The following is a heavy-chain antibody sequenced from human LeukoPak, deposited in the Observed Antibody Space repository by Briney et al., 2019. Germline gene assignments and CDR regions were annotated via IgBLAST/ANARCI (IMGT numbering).Heavy chain of an antibody. J-gene: IGHJ4*02. CDR1: GFTFSSYG. Sequence: GGSLRLSCAASGFTFSSYGMHWVRQAPGKGLEWVAVISYDGSNKYYADSVKGRFTISRDNSKNTLYLQMNSLRAEDTAVYYCASYTRGLEDYWGQGTLVTVSS. V-gene: IGHV3-30*03. CDR2: ISYDGSNK. CDR3: ASYTRGLEDY. D-gene: IGHD4-11*01.